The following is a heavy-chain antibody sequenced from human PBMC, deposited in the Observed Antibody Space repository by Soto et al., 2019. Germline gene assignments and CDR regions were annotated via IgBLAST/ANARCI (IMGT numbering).Heavy chain of an antibody. CDR3: ARGERNRYSGSYYARGWFDP. D-gene: IGHD1-26*01. CDR2: INSDGSST. CDR1: GFTFSSYW. J-gene: IGHJ5*02. V-gene: IGHV3-74*01. Sequence: GGSLRLSCAASGFTFSSYWMHWVRQAPGKGLVWVSRINSDGSSTSYADSVKGRLTISRDYAKNTLYLQMNSLRAEDTAVYYCARGERNRYSGSYYARGWFDPWGQGTLVTVSS.